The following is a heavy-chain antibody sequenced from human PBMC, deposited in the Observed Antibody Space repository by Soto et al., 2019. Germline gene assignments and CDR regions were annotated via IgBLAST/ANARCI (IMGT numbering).Heavy chain of an antibody. CDR3: VRDQQWLLPVPLNFDD. D-gene: IGHD6-19*01. CDR2: ISAFNGET. V-gene: IGHV1-18*01. J-gene: IGHJ4*02. Sequence: ASVKVSCKASGFTFSDYGFSWVRQAPGRGLEWMGWISAFNGETNYTQKSEGRVAMTTDAATTTAYMELRSLTVDDTAVYYCVRDQQWLLPVPLNFDDWGQGAVVTVSS. CDR1: GFTFSDYG.